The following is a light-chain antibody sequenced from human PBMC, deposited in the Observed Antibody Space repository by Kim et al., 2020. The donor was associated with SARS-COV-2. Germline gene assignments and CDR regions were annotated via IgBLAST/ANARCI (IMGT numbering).Light chain of an antibody. V-gene: IGLV1-47*01. CDR3: AAWDDSLSGLV. CDR2: STT. CDR1: SSNIGSHS. J-gene: IGLJ2*01. Sequence: GRRVTISCSGSSSNIGSHSVHWYQQFPGTAPKLLIYSTTHRPSGVPDRFSGSKSGTSASLAISGLRSEDETDYYCAAWDDSLSGLVFGGGTQLTVL.